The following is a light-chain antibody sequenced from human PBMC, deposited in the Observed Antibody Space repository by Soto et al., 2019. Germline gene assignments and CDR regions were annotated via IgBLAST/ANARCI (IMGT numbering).Light chain of an antibody. CDR2: EVS. J-gene: IGLJ2*01. CDR1: GSDVGGYNY. Sequence: QSALTQPPSASGSPGQSVTISCTGTGSDVGGYNYVSWYQHHPGKVPKLMLYEVSTRPSGVPDRFSGSKSGNTASLTVSGLQAEDEADYYCSSYAGSNIYVVFGGGTKVTVL. V-gene: IGLV2-8*01. CDR3: SSYAGSNIYVV.